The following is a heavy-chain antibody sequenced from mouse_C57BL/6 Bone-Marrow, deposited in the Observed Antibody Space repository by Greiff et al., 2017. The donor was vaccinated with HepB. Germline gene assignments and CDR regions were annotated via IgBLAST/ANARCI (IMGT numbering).Heavy chain of an antibody. CDR1: GFTFNTYA. J-gene: IGHJ4*01. D-gene: IGHD2-4*01. CDR3: VRPIYYDSAMDY. Sequence: EVMLVESGGGLVQPKGSLKLSCAASGFTFNTYAMHWVRQAPGKGLEWVARISSKSSNYATYYADSVKDRFTISRAESQSMLYLQMNNLKTEDIAMYYCVRPIYYDSAMDYWGQGTSVTVSS. CDR2: ISSKSSNYAT. V-gene: IGHV10-3*01.